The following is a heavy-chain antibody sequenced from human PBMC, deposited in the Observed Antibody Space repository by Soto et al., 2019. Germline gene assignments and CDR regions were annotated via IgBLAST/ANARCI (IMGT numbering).Heavy chain of an antibody. V-gene: IGHV4-59*08. Sequence: PSETLSLTCTVSGGSISSYYWSWIRQPPGKGLEWIGYIYYSGSTNYNPSLKSRVTISVDTSKNQFSLKLSSVTAADTAVYYCARGTNWNDAWFDPWGQGTLVTVSS. J-gene: IGHJ5*02. CDR1: GGSISSYY. CDR3: ARGTNWNDAWFDP. CDR2: IYYSGST. D-gene: IGHD1-1*01.